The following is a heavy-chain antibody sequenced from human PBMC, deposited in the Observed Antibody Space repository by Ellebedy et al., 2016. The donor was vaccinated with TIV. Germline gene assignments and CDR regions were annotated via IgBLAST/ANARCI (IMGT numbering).Heavy chain of an antibody. CDR3: AAAFDF. CDR2: IKNDGTYT. Sequence: GESLKISXAASGFSFSTYWMHRVRQAPGKGLVWVSHIKNDGTYTNYADSVRGRFTISRDNAKNTLYLQMNSLRADDTAVYYCAAAFDFWGQGTMVSVSS. V-gene: IGHV3-74*01. J-gene: IGHJ3*01. CDR1: GFSFSTYW.